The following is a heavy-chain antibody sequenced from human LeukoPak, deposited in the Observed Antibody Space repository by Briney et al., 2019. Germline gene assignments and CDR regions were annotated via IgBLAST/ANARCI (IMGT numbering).Heavy chain of an antibody. CDR1: GFTVSSNY. Sequence: AGGSLRLSCAASGFTVSSNYMSWVRQAPGKGLEWVTFISYDGSNEYYADSVKGRFTISRDNPKNTLHLQMNSLTVEDTAVYLCARGGYSTSWYQLDFWGQGTLVTVSS. J-gene: IGHJ4*02. D-gene: IGHD6-13*01. V-gene: IGHV3-30*14. CDR3: ARGGYSTSWYQLDF. CDR2: ISYDGSNE.